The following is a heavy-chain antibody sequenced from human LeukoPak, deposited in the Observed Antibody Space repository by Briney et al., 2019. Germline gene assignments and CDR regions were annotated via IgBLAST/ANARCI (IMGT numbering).Heavy chain of an antibody. CDR1: GFTFSSYA. J-gene: IGHJ4*02. CDR2: ISGSGGST. V-gene: IGHV3-23*01. Sequence: GGSLRLSRAASGFTFSSYAMSWVRQAPGKGLEWVSAISGSGGSTYYADSVKGRFTISRDNSKNTLYLQMNSLRAEDTAVYYCALRGGSSSFDYWGQGTLVTVSS. D-gene: IGHD6-6*01. CDR3: ALRGGSSSFDY.